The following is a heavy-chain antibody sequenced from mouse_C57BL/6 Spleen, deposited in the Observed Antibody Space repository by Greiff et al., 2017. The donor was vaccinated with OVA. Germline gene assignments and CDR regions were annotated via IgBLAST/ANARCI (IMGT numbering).Heavy chain of an antibody. CDR2: INPSTGGT. J-gene: IGHJ2*01. CDR3: ARWGGDGYYYFDY. V-gene: IGHV1-42*01. CDR1: GYSFTGYY. D-gene: IGHD2-3*01. Sequence: VQLQQSGPELVKPGASVKISCKASGYSFTGYYMNWVKQSPEKSLEWIGEINPSTGGTTYNQKFKAKATLTVDKSSSTAYMQLKSLTSEDSAVYYCARWGGDGYYYFDYWGQGTTLTVSS.